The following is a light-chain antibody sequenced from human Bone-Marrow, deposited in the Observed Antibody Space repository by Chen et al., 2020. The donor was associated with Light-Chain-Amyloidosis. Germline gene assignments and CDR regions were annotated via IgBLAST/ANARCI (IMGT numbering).Light chain of an antibody. CDR2: RET. V-gene: IGLV3-25*03. J-gene: IGLJ2*01. CDR3: QSADSSGTYEVI. Sequence: SYELTQPPSVSVSPGQTARITCSGDDLPTKYAYCYQQKPGQAPVLVIHRETERPSGISERFSGSSSGTTATFTISGVQAEDEADYHCQSADSSGTYEVIVGGGTKLTVL. CDR1: DLPTKY.